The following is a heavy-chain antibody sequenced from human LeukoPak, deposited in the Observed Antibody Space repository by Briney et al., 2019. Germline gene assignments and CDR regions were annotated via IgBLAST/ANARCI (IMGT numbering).Heavy chain of an antibody. CDR2: IYHSGST. J-gene: IGHJ2*01. V-gene: IGHV4-38-2*02. D-gene: IGHD3-10*01. CDR3: ARDRGVWYFDL. Sequence: TASETLSLTCAVPGYSISSGYYWGWIRQPPGKGLEWIGSIYHSGSTYYNPSLKSRVTISVDTSKNQFSLKLSSVTAADTAAYYCARDRGVWYFDLWGRGTLVIVSS. CDR1: GYSISSGYY.